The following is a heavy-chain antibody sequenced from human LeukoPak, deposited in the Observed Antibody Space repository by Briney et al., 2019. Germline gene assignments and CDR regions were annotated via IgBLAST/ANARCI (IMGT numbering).Heavy chain of an antibody. CDR1: GFTFSSYG. D-gene: IGHD6-6*01. V-gene: IGHV3-30*03. J-gene: IGHJ6*02. CDR2: ISYDGSNK. Sequence: GGSLRLSCAASGFTFSSYGMHWVRQAPGKGLEWLAVISYDGSNKYYADSVKGRFTISRDNPKNTLYLQMNSLRAEDTAVYYCARESIEARLVGGAYYYYGMDVWGQGTTVTVSS. CDR3: ARESIEARLVGGAYYYYGMDV.